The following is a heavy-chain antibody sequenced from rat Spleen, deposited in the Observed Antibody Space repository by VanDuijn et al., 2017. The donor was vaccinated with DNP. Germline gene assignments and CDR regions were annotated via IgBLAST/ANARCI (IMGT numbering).Heavy chain of an antibody. D-gene: IGHD1-11*01. V-gene: IGHV5-25*01. CDR2: ISSRGGAA. CDR1: GFTFSNYY. J-gene: IGHJ2*01. Sequence: EVQLVESGGGLVQPGRSMKLSCAASGFTFSNYYMAWVRQAPTKGLEWVAAISSRGGAAYYRDSVKGRFTVSRDNAKNSQYLQMNNLRSEDTATYYCARDAGGPFDYWGQGVMVTVSS. CDR3: ARDAGGPFDY.